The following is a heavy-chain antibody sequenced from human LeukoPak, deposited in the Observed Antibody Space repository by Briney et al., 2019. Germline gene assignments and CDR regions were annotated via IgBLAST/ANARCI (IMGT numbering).Heavy chain of an antibody. CDR3: ARDQSSGGGWELPGPYYYYYMDV. Sequence: GGSLRLSCAASGFTPSNAWMSWVRQAPGKGLEWVGRIKSKTDGGTTDYAAPVKGRFTISRDDSKNTLYLQMNSLRAEDTAVYYCARDQSSGGGWELPGPYYYYYMDVWGKGTTVTVSS. D-gene: IGHD1-26*01. J-gene: IGHJ6*03. CDR1: GFTPSNAW. V-gene: IGHV3-15*01. CDR2: IKSKTDGGTT.